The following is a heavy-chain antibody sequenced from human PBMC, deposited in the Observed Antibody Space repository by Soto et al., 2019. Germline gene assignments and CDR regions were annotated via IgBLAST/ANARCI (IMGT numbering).Heavy chain of an antibody. CDR2: ISSSGSTI. CDR1: GFTFSSYE. V-gene: IGHV3-48*03. CDR3: ARLHYYYGMDV. Sequence: SLSCAASGFTFSSYEMNWVRQAPGKGLEWVSYISSSGSTIYYADSVKGRFTISRDNAKNSLYLQMNSLRAEDTAVYYCARLHYYYGMDVWGQGNTVTVSS. J-gene: IGHJ6*02.